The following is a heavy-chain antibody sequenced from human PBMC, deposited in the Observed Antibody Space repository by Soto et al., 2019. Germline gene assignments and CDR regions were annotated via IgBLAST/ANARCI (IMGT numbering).Heavy chain of an antibody. CDR1: GGSISSGGYS. J-gene: IGHJ5*02. V-gene: IGHV4-30-2*01. D-gene: IGHD5-12*01. CDR3: ARVLRATSLLDNWFDP. CDR2: IYHSGST. Sequence: SETLSLTCAVSGGSISSGGYSWSWIRQPPGKGLEWIGYIYHSGSTYYNPSLKSRVTISVDRSKNQFSLKLSSVTAADTAVYYCARVLRATSLLDNWFDPWGQGTLVTVSS.